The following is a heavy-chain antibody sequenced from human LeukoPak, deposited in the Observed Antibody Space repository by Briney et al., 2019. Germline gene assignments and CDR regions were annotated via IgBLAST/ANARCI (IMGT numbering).Heavy chain of an antibody. CDR3: ARDREVPASYYFDY. CDR1: GLMFSSYA. CDR2: ITNAGGTT. J-gene: IGHJ4*02. V-gene: IGHV3-23*01. D-gene: IGHD2-2*01. Sequence: GGSLRLSCAASGLMFSSYAMSWVRQAPGKGLEWVSTITNAGGTTYYADSVKGRFTISRDNSKNTLYLQMNSLRAEDTAVYYCARDREVPASYYFDYWGQGTLVTVSS.